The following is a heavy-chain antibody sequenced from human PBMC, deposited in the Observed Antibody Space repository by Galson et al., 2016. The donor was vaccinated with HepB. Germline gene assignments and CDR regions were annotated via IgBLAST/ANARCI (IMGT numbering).Heavy chain of an antibody. D-gene: IGHD6-6*01. Sequence: TLSLTCTVSGASINSRDYHWGWIRQTPGMRLEWIGTVSYSGTTYYTPSLKSRATLSLNTSRNQFSLRVTSVTAADTGIYYCASSLSSSSWFYYYGLGVWGQGTTVTVSS. CDR1: GASINSRDYH. CDR3: ASSLSSSSWFYYYGLGV. V-gene: IGHV4-39*07. J-gene: IGHJ6*02. CDR2: VSYSGTT.